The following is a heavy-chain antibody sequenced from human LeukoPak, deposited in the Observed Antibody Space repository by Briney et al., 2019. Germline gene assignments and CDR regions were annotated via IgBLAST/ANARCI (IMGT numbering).Heavy chain of an antibody. CDR2: INPNSGGT. CDR1: GYIFTGYY. CDR3: AKSGWYGQYCFDY. J-gene: IGHJ4*02. Sequence: ASVKVSCKTSGYIFTGYYMHWVRQAPGQGLEWMGRINPNSGGTNYAQKFQARVTMTRDTSISTAYMELSRLRSDDTAIYYCAKSGWYGQYCFDYWGQGTLVTVSS. D-gene: IGHD6-19*01. V-gene: IGHV1-2*06.